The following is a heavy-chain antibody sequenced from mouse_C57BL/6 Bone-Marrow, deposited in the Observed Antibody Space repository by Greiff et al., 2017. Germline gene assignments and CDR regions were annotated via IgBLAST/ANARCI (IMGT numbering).Heavy chain of an antibody. CDR2: IWGGGST. J-gene: IGHJ4*01. CDR1: GFSLTSYG. D-gene: IGHD2-2*01. V-gene: IGHV2-9*01. CDR3: ATLWLRRRDYAMDY. Sequence: VQRVESGPGLVAPSQSLSITCTVSGFSLTSYGVDWVRQPPGKGLAWLGVIWGGGSTNYNSALMSRLSISKDNSKSQVFLKMNSLQTDDTAMYYCATLWLRRRDYAMDYWGQGTSVTVSS.